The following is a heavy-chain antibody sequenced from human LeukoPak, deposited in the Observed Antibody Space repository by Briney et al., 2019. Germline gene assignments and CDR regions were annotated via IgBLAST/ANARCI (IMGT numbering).Heavy chain of an antibody. D-gene: IGHD6-13*01. CDR2: IYSGGST. Sequence: GGSLRLSCAASGFTVSGNYMSWVRQAPGKGLEWVSVIYSGGSTYYADSVKGRFTISRDNSKNTLYLQMNSLRAEDTAVYYCATLEKGIAAAGIPYWGQGTLVTVSS. V-gene: IGHV3-53*01. J-gene: IGHJ4*02. CDR1: GFTVSGNY. CDR3: ATLEKGIAAAGIPY.